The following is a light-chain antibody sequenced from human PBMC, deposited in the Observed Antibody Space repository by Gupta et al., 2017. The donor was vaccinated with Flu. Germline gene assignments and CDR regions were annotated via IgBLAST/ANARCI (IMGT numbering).Light chain of an antibody. CDR1: QSVLYSSTNQNY. V-gene: IGKV4-1*01. Sequence: DIVLTQSPDSLAVSLGERATINCKSSQSVLYSSTNQNYLSWYQQKPRQPPKLLIYWASTRESGVPDRFSGSGSGTDFTLTISSLQAEDVAVSYCQQYYRSPQTFGQGTKVEIK. J-gene: IGKJ1*01. CDR3: QQYYRSPQT. CDR2: WAS.